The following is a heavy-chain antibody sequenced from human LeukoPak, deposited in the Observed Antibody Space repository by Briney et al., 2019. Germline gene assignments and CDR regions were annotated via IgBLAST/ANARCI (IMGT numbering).Heavy chain of an antibody. CDR2: INPSGGST. Sequence: ASVKVSCKASGYTFTSYYMHWVRQAPGQGLEWMGIINPSGGSTSYAQKFQGRVTMTRDTSTSTVYMELSSLRSEDTAAYYCARGSSGANIVVVPADYWGQGTLVTVSS. CDR3: ARGSSGANIVVVPADY. CDR1: GYTFTSYY. V-gene: IGHV1-46*01. J-gene: IGHJ4*02. D-gene: IGHD2-2*01.